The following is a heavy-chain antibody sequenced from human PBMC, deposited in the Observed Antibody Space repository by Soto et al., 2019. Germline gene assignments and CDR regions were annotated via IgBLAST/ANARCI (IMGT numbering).Heavy chain of an antibody. CDR2: INHSGST. D-gene: IGHD3-10*01. CDR3: ARPLTYYYGSGSYYY. Sequence: SEALSLTCAVYGGSFSGYYWSWIRQPPGKGLEWIGEINHSGSTNYNPSLKSRVTISVDTSKNQFSLKLSSVTAADTAVYYCARPLTYYYGSGSYYYWGQGTQVSVYS. CDR1: GGSFSGYY. J-gene: IGHJ4*02. V-gene: IGHV4-34*01.